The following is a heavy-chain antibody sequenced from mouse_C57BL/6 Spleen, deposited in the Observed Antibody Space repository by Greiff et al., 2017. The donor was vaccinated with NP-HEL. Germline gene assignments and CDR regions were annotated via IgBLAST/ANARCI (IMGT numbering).Heavy chain of an antibody. J-gene: IGHJ4*01. CDR1: GFTFSDYG. CDR3: ARGPPFYYAMDY. V-gene: IGHV5-17*01. Sequence: EVNVVESGGGLVKPGGSLKLSCAASGFTFSDYGMHWVRQAPEKGLEWVAYISSGSSTIYYADTVKGRFTISRDNAKNTLFLQMTSLRSEDTAMYYCARGPPFYYAMDYWGQGTSVTVSS. CDR2: ISSGSSTI.